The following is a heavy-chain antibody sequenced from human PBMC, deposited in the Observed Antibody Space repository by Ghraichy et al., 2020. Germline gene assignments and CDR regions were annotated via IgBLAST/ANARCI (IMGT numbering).Heavy chain of an antibody. V-gene: IGHV3-21*01. D-gene: IGHD6-13*01. Sequence: GGSLRLSCAASGFTFSSYSMNWVRQAPGKGLEWVSSISSSSSYIYYADSVKGRFTISRDNAKNSLYLQMNSLRAEDTAVYYCARDSSSPTRYYYYGMDVWGQGTTVTVSS. CDR2: ISSSSSYI. J-gene: IGHJ6*02. CDR1: GFTFSSYS. CDR3: ARDSSSPTRYYYYGMDV.